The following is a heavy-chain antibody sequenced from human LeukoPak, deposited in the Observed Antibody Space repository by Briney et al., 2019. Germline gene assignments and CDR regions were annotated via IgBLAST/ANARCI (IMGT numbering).Heavy chain of an antibody. CDR2: IRYDGSIK. D-gene: IGHD5-18*01. V-gene: IGHV3-30*02. J-gene: IGHJ4*02. CDR3: AKDKYSPFDY. Sequence: PGGSLRLSCAASGFTFSSYGMHWLRQAPGKELEGVAFIRYDGSIKYYADSVKGRFTISRDNSKDTLYLQMNSLRAEDTAVYYCAKDKYSPFDYWGEGTLVTVSS. CDR1: GFTFSSYG.